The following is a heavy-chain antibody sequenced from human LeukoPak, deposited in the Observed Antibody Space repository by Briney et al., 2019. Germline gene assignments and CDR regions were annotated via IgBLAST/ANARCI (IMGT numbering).Heavy chain of an antibody. Sequence: GGSLRLSCAASGFTFSRFNLHWVRQAPGKGLEWVAVIWHDGSNKYYTDSVKGRFTISRDDSKNTLYLQMNSLKAEDTAVYYCVRPDYGASGDYWGQGTLVTVSS. V-gene: IGHV3-33*01. J-gene: IGHJ4*02. D-gene: IGHD4-17*01. CDR1: GFTFSRFN. CDR3: VRPDYGASGDY. CDR2: IWHDGSNK.